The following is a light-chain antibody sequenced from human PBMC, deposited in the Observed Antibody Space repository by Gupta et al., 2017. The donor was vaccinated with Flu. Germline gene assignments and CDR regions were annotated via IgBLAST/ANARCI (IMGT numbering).Light chain of an antibody. V-gene: IGLV3-21*02. CDR3: QVWDEHSDRPLYV. J-gene: IGLJ1*01. CDR2: DDT. Sequence: TARITCGGNNIGNERGDWCQQRPGQAPVGVVFDDTERPSGIPERISGSPSGKTATLTISNVGAGDEADYYCQVWDEHSDRPLYVFGTGTKVTVL. CDR1: NIGNER.